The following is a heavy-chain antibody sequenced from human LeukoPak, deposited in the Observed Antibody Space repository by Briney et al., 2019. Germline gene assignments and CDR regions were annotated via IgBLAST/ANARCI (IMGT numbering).Heavy chain of an antibody. CDR2: IWYDGSNK. CDR3: AKGGHGDYYLDY. J-gene: IGHJ4*02. CDR1: GFTFSNYG. Sequence: GGSLRLSCAASGFTFSNYGMHWVRQAPGKGLEWVAVIWYDGSNKYYADSVKGRFTISRGNSKNTLYLQMNSLRAEDTAVYYCAKGGHGDYYLDYWGQGTLVTVSS. V-gene: IGHV3-33*06. D-gene: IGHD4-17*01.